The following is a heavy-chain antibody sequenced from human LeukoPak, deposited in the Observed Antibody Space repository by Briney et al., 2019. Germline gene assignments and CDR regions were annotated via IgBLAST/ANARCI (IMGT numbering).Heavy chain of an antibody. D-gene: IGHD3-22*01. J-gene: IGHJ3*02. Sequence: SETLSLTCTVSGGSISSYYWSWIRQPPGKGLEWIGYIYYSGSTNYNPSLKSRVTISVDTSKNQFSLKLSSVTAADTAVYYCAREKDYYDSSGYYPSGAFDIWGQGTMVTVSS. CDR2: IYYSGST. CDR3: AREKDYYDSSGYYPSGAFDI. V-gene: IGHV4-59*12. CDR1: GGSISSYY.